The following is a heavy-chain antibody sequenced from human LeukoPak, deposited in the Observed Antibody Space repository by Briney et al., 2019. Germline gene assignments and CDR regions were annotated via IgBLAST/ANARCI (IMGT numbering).Heavy chain of an antibody. CDR1: GGSISSSNW. D-gene: IGHD2-15*01. CDR2: IYHSGST. J-gene: IGHJ3*02. Sequence: SETLSLTCAVSGGSISSSNWWSWVRQPPGKGLEWIGEIYHSGSTYYNPSPKSRVTISVDRSKNQFSLKLSSVTAADTAVYYCARSPLQLAAFDIWGQGTMVTVSS. V-gene: IGHV4-4*02. CDR3: ARSPLQLAAFDI.